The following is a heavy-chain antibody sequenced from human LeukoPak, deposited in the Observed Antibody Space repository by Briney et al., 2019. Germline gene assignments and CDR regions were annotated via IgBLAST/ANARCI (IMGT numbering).Heavy chain of an antibody. CDR1: NDSINNYY. J-gene: IGHJ4*02. D-gene: IGHD5-12*01. CDR2: IYYSGNT. Sequence: SETLSLTCTVSNDSINNYYWSWIRQPPGKGLEWIGYIYYSGNTNYNPSLKSRVTISLDTSKNQFSLKLSSVTAADTSVYYCARKYNGYGGWIDYWAQGTLVTVSS. V-gene: IGHV4-59*12. CDR3: ARKYNGYGGWIDY.